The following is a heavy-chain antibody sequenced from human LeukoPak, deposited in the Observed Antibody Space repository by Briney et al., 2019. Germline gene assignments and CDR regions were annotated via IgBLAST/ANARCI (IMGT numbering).Heavy chain of an antibody. V-gene: IGHV5-51*01. CDR3: VRQGGYCSSTSCVIDY. CDR1: GYSFTSYW. Sequence: GESLKISCKGSGYSFTSYWIGWVRQMPGKGLEWMGIIYPGDSDTRYSPSFQGQVTISADKSISTAYLKWSSVKASDTAMYYCVRQGGYCSSTSCVIDYWGQGTLVTVSS. CDR2: IYPGDSDT. D-gene: IGHD2-2*01. J-gene: IGHJ4*02.